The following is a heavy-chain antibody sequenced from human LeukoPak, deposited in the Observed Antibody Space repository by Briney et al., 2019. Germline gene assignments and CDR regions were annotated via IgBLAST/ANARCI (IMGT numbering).Heavy chain of an antibody. Sequence: PSQTLSLTCTVSGGSISSGGYYWSWIRQPPGKGLEWIGYIYHSGSTYYNPSLKSRVTISVDRSKNQFSLKLSSVTAADTAVYYCARAGSYLWFDPWGQGTLVTVSS. V-gene: IGHV4-30-2*01. CDR1: GGSISSGGYY. D-gene: IGHD1-26*01. CDR2: IYHSGST. J-gene: IGHJ5*02. CDR3: ARAGSYLWFDP.